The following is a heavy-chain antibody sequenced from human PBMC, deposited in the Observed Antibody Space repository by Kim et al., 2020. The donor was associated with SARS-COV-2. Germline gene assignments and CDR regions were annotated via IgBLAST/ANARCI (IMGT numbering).Heavy chain of an antibody. CDR3: ARGSSSSIAYDFDY. CDR2: INTNTGNP. Sequence: ASVKVSCKASGYTFTSYAMNWVRQAPGQGLEWMGWINTNTGNPTYAQGFTGRFVFSLDTSVSTAYLQISSLKAEDTAVYYCARGSSSSIAYDFDYWGQGTLVTVSS. J-gene: IGHJ4*02. V-gene: IGHV7-4-1*02. D-gene: IGHD6-6*01. CDR1: GYTFTSYA.